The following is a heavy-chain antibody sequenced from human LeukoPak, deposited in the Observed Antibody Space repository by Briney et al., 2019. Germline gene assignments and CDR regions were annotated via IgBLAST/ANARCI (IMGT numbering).Heavy chain of an antibody. CDR3: AKSGYNRFDY. CDR1: GFTFSNFG. D-gene: IGHD5-24*01. V-gene: IGHV3-30*18. J-gene: IGHJ4*02. Sequence: GGSLRLSCAASGFTFSNFGMHWVRQAPGKGLEWVAVISYDGSNKYYADSVKGRLTISRDNSKNTLYLQMNSLRADDTAVYYCAKSGYNRFDYWGQGTLVTVSS. CDR2: ISYDGSNK.